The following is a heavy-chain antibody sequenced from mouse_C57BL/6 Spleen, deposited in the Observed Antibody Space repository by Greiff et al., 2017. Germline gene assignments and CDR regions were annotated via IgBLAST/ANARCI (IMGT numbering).Heavy chain of an antibody. CDR1: GYTFTDYY. CDR3: ARGGYYGSSPTLDAMDY. Sequence: EVQLQQSGPVLVKPGASVKMSCKASGYTFTDYYMNWVKQSHGKSLEWIGVINPYNGGTSYNQKFKGKATLTVDKSSSTAYMELNSLTSEDSAVXYGARGGYYGSSPTLDAMDYWGQGTSVTVSS. CDR2: INPYNGGT. J-gene: IGHJ4*01. D-gene: IGHD1-1*01. V-gene: IGHV1-19*01.